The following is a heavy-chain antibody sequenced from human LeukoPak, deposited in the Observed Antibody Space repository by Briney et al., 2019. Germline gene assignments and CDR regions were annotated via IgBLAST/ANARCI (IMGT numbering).Heavy chain of an antibody. Sequence: AASVKVSCKVSGYTLTELSMHWVRQAPGKGLEWMGGFDPEDGETIYAQKFQGRVTMTEDTSTDTAYMGLSSLRSEDTAVYYCATEFLGVTTVTTDDYWGQGTLVTVSS. V-gene: IGHV1-24*01. CDR1: GYTLTELS. J-gene: IGHJ4*02. CDR3: ATEFLGVTTVTTDDY. CDR2: FDPEDGET. D-gene: IGHD4-17*01.